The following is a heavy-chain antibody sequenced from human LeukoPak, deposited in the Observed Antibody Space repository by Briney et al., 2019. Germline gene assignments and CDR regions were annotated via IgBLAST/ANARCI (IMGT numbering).Heavy chain of an antibody. CDR1: GYSLGKNYY. CDR2: IYGRAST. J-gene: IGHJ4*02. V-gene: IGHV4-38-2*01. D-gene: IGHD3-3*01. Sequence: SETLSLTCAASGYSLGKNYYWGWIRQSPGKGLEWIGRIYGRASTSYNPSLMNRVTMSVDTSKNHFSLQLTSVTAADTAVYYCARYDSRGSASTKFDYWGPGIQVTVSS. CDR3: ARYDSRGSASTKFDY.